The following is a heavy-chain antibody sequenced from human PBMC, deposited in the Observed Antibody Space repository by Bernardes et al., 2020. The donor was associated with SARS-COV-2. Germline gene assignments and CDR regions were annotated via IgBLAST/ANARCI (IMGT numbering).Heavy chain of an antibody. CDR3: ARVLGGQLASYYYGMDV. Sequence: ASVKVSCKASGYTFTSYGISWVRQAPGQGLEWMGWISAYNGNTNYAQKLQGRVTMTTDTSTSTAYMELRSLRSDDTAVYYCARVLGGQLASYYYGMDVWGQGTTVTVSS. CDR1: GYTFTSYG. D-gene: IGHD6-6*01. V-gene: IGHV1-18*01. J-gene: IGHJ6*02. CDR2: ISAYNGNT.